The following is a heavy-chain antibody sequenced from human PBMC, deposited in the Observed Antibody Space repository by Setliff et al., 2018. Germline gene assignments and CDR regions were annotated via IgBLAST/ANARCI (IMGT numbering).Heavy chain of an antibody. Sequence: PSETLSLTCAVYGGSFSGYYWSWVRQAPGKGLEWVSSISSSSSYIYYADSVKGRSTISRDNAKNSLYLQMNSLRAEDTAVYYCARDQVGSSGYYQWGFYFYYMDVWGKGTTVTVSS. CDR2: ISSSSSYI. CDR3: ARDQVGSSGYYQWGFYFYYMDV. D-gene: IGHD3-22*01. CDR1: GGSFSGYY. J-gene: IGHJ6*03. V-gene: IGHV3-21*01.